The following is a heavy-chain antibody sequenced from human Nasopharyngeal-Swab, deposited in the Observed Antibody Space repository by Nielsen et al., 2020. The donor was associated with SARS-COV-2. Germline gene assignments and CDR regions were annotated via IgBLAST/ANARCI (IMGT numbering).Heavy chain of an antibody. CDR1: GFTFSGSA. CDR3: TRGPPYTDTYWDAFDI. D-gene: IGHD2-8*02. CDR2: IRSKANSYAT. J-gene: IGHJ3*02. Sequence: GGSLRLSCAASGFTFSGSAMHWVRQASGKGLEWVGRIRSKANSYATAYAASAKGRFTISRDDSKNTAYLQMNSLKTEDTAVYYCTRGPPYTDTYWDAFDIWGQGTMVSVSS. V-gene: IGHV3-73*01.